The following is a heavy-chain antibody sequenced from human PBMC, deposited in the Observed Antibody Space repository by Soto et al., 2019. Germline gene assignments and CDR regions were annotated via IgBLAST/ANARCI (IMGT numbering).Heavy chain of an antibody. V-gene: IGHV5-51*01. CDR1: GYSFTGYW. J-gene: IGHJ3*02. Sequence: GXSLNISCKGSGYSFTGYWLGWLRQIPGKGLEWMGIIYPGDSDTRYSPSFQGQVTISADKSISTAYLQWSSLKASDTAMYYCAKTMVRGVNDAFDIWGQGTMVTVSS. CDR2: IYPGDSDT. CDR3: AKTMVRGVNDAFDI. D-gene: IGHD3-10*01.